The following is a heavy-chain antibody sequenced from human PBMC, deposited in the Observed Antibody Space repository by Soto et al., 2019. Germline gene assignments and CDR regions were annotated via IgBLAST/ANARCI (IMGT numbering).Heavy chain of an antibody. CDR1: GFTFSSYG. D-gene: IGHD4-17*01. Sequence: QVQLVESGGGVVQPGRSLRLSCAASGFTFSSYGMHWVRQAPGKGLEWVAVIWYDGSNKYYADSVKGRFTISRDNSKNTLYLQINSLRAEDTAVYYCARAAGDSRDAFDIWGQGTMVTVSS. CDR2: IWYDGSNK. J-gene: IGHJ3*02. V-gene: IGHV3-33*01. CDR3: ARAAGDSRDAFDI.